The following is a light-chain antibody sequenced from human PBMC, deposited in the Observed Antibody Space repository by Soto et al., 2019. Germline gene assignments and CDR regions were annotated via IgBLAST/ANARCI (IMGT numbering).Light chain of an antibody. V-gene: IGKV3-20*01. CDR3: QRYGNSPPYT. J-gene: IGKJ2*01. Sequence: EIVLTQSPGTLSLSPGERATLSCRASQSVKSNYLAWYQQKPGQAPRLLIFGAANRATGIPDRFSGSGSGTDFTLTISGLEPEDFAVYYCQRYGNSPPYTFGQGTKREIK. CDR2: GAA. CDR1: QSVKSNY.